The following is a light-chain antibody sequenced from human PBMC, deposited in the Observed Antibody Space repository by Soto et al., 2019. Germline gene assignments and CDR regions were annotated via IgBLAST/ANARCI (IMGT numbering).Light chain of an antibody. CDR1: QSVSSN. CDR3: LQYNNWPRT. CDR2: GAS. Sequence: EIVVPQSPATLSVSPGEAATLSCRASQSVSSNLAWYLQKPGQAPRLLIYGASTRATGIPARFSGSGSGTEFTLTISSLQSEDFAVYYCLQYNNWPRTFGQGTKLEIK. V-gene: IGKV3-15*01. J-gene: IGKJ2*01.